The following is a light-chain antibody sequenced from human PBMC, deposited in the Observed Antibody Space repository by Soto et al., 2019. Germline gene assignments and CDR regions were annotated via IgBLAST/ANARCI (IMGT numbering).Light chain of an antibody. CDR3: QQSYVPPRT. CDR2: DAT. J-gene: IGKJ1*01. Sequence: DIQMTQSPSSLSASVGDRVTITCRASQVISNYLNWYQHRLGRAPKRLIYDATRLQSGVSSRFSGSGSGTDFTLTISSLQPEDFATYYCQQSYVPPRTFGPGTRVDIK. V-gene: IGKV1-39*01. CDR1: QVISNY.